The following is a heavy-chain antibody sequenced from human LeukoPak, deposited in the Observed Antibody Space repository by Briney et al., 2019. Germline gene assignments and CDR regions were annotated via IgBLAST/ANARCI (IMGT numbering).Heavy chain of an antibody. V-gene: IGHV1-69*01. CDR2: IIPIFGTA. CDR3: AKVRRFLEWLRGCYFDY. CDR1: GGSFNNYA. D-gene: IGHD3-3*01. Sequence: SVKVSCKASGGSFNNYAISWVRHAPGQGLEWMGGIIPIFGTANYAQKFQGRVTITADESTSTAYMELSSLRSEDTAVYYCAKVRRFLEWLRGCYFDYWGQGTLVTVSS. J-gene: IGHJ4*02.